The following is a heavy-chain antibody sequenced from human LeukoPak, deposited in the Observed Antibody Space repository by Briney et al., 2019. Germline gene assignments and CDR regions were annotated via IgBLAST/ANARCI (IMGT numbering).Heavy chain of an antibody. CDR1: GFTFSNYA. CDR3: AKSLRAYSYGYLDY. J-gene: IGHJ4*02. V-gene: IGHV3-23*01. CDR2: VSKSDDST. D-gene: IGHD5-18*01. Sequence: GSLRLSCAASGFTFSNYAMTWVRQAPGKGLEWVSAVSKSDDSTYYADSVKGRFSISRDNSENTLYLQMDSMRADDTAIYFCAKSLRAYSYGYLDYWGQGTLVTVSS.